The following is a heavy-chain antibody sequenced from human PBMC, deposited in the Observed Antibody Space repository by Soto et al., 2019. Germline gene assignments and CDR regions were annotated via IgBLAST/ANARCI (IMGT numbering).Heavy chain of an antibody. J-gene: IGHJ2*01. Sequence: APVKVSCKVSGYTLTELSMHWVRQPPGKGLEWMGGFDPEDGETIYAQKFQGRVTMTEDTSTDTAYMELSSLRSEDTAVYYCATSSPSYCGGDCYRESLWYFVLWGRGTLGSGSS. D-gene: IGHD2-21*02. V-gene: IGHV1-24*01. CDR2: FDPEDGET. CDR1: GYTLTELS. CDR3: ATSSPSYCGGDCYRESLWYFVL.